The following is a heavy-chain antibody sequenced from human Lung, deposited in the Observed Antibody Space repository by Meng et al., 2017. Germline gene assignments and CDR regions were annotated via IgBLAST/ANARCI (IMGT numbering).Heavy chain of an antibody. J-gene: IGHJ4*02. V-gene: IGHV1-18*04. CDR2: LGAHDGDR. CDR3: ARGTPGRSYSDF. CDR1: DYTFTGYG. Sequence: QVHPVQSGAEVKKPWASAKVPCKSSDYTFTGYGVSWVRQAPGQGLEWMAWLGAHDGDRSHAPRFQGRVTVTADRLTATSFMELRNLRYDDTAVYYCARGTPGRSYSDFWGQGTLVTVSS. D-gene: IGHD3-10*01.